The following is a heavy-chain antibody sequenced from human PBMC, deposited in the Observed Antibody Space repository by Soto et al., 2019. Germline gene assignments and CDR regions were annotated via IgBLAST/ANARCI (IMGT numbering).Heavy chain of an antibody. D-gene: IGHD1-1*01. CDR3: ARGVKVQLELHCGMDV. CDR1: GGTFSSYA. J-gene: IGHJ6*02. CDR2: IIPIFGTA. Sequence: QVQLVQSGAEVKKPGSSVKVSCKASGGTFSSYAISWVRQAPGQGLEWMGGIIPIFGTANYAQKFQGRVTITAAKATSTAYMELRSLRSEDTAVYYCARGVKVQLELHCGMDVWGQGTTVTVSS. V-gene: IGHV1-69*06.